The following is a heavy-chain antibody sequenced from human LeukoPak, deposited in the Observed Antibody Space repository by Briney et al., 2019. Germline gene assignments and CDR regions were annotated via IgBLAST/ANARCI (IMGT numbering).Heavy chain of an antibody. CDR2: INPKSGGT. CDR3: ATTFGVSGSYDFDY. J-gene: IGHJ4*02. Sequence: ASVKVSCKAPGHTFTGYYMHWVRQAPGQGREWMGWINPKSGGTDYAQKVQGRVTMTRDTSITTAYMELSRLRSDDTAVYYCATTFGVSGSYDFDYWGQGTLVTVSS. V-gene: IGHV1-2*02. CDR1: GHTFTGYY. D-gene: IGHD3-16*01.